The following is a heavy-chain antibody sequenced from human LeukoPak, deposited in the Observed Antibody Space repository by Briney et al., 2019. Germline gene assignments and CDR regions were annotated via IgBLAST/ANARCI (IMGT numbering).Heavy chain of an antibody. V-gene: IGHV3-74*01. CDR1: GFTFNYYS. Sequence: PGGSLRLSCIASGFTFNYYSMHWVRQAPGQGLMWVSRIKSDESRINYADSAKGRFTISRDDSKNTLYLQMNNLRAEDTAVYYCASQKAIDYWGQGTLVTVSS. J-gene: IGHJ4*02. CDR3: ASQKAIDY. CDR2: IKSDESRI.